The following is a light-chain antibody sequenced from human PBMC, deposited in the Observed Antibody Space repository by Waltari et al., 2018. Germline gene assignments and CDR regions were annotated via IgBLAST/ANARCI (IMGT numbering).Light chain of an antibody. CDR2: GAS. Sequence: DIVLTQSPGTLSLSPGERVTLSCRASQSVGRSLAWYQQKPGQAPRLPIYGASSRATGIPDRFSGSGSGTDFSLTISRLAPDDLSVYYCQHYVRLPVTFGQGTKVEI. J-gene: IGKJ1*01. CDR3: QHYVRLPVT. CDR1: QSVGRS. V-gene: IGKV3-20*01.